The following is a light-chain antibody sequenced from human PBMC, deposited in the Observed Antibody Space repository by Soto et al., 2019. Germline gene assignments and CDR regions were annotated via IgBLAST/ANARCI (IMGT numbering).Light chain of an antibody. CDR1: QSINRNY. Sequence: EIVLTQSPGTLSLSPGERATPSCRASQSINRNYLAWYQQKPGQAHSLLIYGISSRDTGISDRFSGSGSGTEVTLTISSLQPEDFEMYYCQQYTQRPITFGQGTRLEL. CDR2: GIS. J-gene: IGKJ5*01. CDR3: QQYTQRPIT. V-gene: IGKV3-20*01.